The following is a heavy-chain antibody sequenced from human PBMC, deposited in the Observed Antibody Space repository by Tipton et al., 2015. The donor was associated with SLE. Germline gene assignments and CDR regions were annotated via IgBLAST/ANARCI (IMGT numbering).Heavy chain of an antibody. CDR2: IYYSGST. V-gene: IGHV4-59*08. Sequence: TLSLTCTVSGGSISSHYWSWIRQPPGKGLEWIGYIYYSGSTNYNPSLKSRVTISVDTSKNQFSLKLSSVTAADTAVYYCARGSPWFDPWGQGTLVTVSS. CDR3: ARGSPWFDP. CDR1: GGSISSHY. J-gene: IGHJ5*02.